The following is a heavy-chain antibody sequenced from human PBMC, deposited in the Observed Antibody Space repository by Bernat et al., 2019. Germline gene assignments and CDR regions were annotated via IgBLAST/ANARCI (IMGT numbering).Heavy chain of an antibody. J-gene: IGHJ4*02. CDR1: GFTFSSYA. Sequence: QVQLVESGGGVVQPGRSLRLSCAASGFTFSSYAMHWVRQAPGKGLEWVAVISYDGSNKYYADSVKGRFTISRDNSKNTLYLQMNSLRAEDTAVYYCAKGEIIAVAGTFDYWGQGTLVTVSS. CDR3: AKGEIIAVAGTFDY. V-gene: IGHV3-30-3*01. CDR2: ISYDGSNK. D-gene: IGHD6-19*01.